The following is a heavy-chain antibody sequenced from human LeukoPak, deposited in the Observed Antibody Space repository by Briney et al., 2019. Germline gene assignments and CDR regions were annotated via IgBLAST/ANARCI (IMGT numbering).Heavy chain of an antibody. J-gene: IGHJ6*02. CDR2: MNQDGSAK. Sequence: GSLRLSCVDSGSTFSRRTMNWVRQAPGKGLEWVANMNQDGSAKDYVDSVKGRFTISRDNARNSLYLQMSSLRAEDTAVYYCATYTHWVAGDVWGQGTTVTVSS. D-gene: IGHD3-16*01. V-gene: IGHV3-7*01. CDR1: GSTFSRRT. CDR3: ATYTHWVAGDV.